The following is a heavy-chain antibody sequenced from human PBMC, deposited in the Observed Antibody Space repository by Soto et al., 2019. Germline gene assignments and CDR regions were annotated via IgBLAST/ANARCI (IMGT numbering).Heavy chain of an antibody. Sequence: GGSLRLSCAASGFTFSSYAMHWVRQAPGKGLEWVAVISYDGSNKYYADSVKGRFTIPRDNSKNTLYLQMNSLRAEDTAVYYCAKDEIWFGELSASYYYGMDVWGQGTTVTVSS. CDR1: GFTFSSYA. D-gene: IGHD3-10*01. V-gene: IGHV3-30-3*02. CDR2: ISYDGSNK. J-gene: IGHJ6*02. CDR3: AKDEIWFGELSASYYYGMDV.